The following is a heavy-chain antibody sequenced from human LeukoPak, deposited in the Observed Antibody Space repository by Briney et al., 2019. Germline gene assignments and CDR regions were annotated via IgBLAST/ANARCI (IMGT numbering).Heavy chain of an antibody. J-gene: IGHJ4*02. CDR2: IKQDGSEK. V-gene: IGHV3-7*03. CDR1: GFDFSNYW. D-gene: IGHD4-11*01. Sequence: GGSLRLSCAASGFDFSNYWMYWVRQAPGKGLEWVANIKQDGSEKYYVDSVRGRFTISRDNAKNSLSLQMNSLRAEDTAVYYCASNYGGWGQGTLVTVSS. CDR3: ASNYGG.